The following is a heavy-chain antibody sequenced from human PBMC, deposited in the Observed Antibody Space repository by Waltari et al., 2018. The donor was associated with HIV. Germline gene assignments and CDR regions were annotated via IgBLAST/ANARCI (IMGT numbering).Heavy chain of an antibody. CDR2: ISFSGHDV. CDR1: GFLFSDYY. J-gene: IGHJ4*02. Sequence: QVHLVESGGGLVKPGGSLRLSCAASGFLFSDYYMSWLRQAPGKGLEWISYISFSGHDVFYSDSVKGRFTISRDNANNSLYLQMNSLRAEDTAVYYCARDFSYDVLTQRDYFDNWGQGTLVTVSS. V-gene: IGHV3-11*04. D-gene: IGHD3-9*01. CDR3: ARDFSYDVLTQRDYFDN.